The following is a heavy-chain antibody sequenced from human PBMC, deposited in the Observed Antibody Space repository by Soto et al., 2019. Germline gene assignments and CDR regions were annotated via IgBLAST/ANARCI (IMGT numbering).Heavy chain of an antibody. J-gene: IGHJ4*02. CDR3: VRATSIRLGALSPADY. CDR2: ISYDGSNK. CDR1: GFTFSSYA. D-gene: IGHD3-16*02. V-gene: IGHV3-30-3*01. Sequence: QVQLVESGGGVVQPGRSLRLSCAASGFTFSSYAMHWVRQAPGKGLEWVAVISYDGSNKYYADSVKGRFTISRDNSKNTMYLQMNSLRAEDTAVYYCVRATSIRLGALSPADYWGQGTLVTVSS.